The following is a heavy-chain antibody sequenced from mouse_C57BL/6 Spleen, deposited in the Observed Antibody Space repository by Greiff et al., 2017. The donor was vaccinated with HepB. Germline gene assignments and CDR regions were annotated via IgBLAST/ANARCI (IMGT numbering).Heavy chain of an antibody. CDR2: INPSTGGT. CDR1: GYSFTGYY. CDR3: ARSDYYGSSYVYFDV. V-gene: IGHV1-42*01. Sequence: VQLKQSGPELVKPGASVKISCKASGYSFTGYYMNWVKQSPEKSLEWIGEINPSTGGTTYNQKFKAKATLTVDKSSSTAYMQLKSLTSEDSAVYYCARSDYYGSSYVYFDVWGTGTTVTVSS. J-gene: IGHJ1*03. D-gene: IGHD1-1*01.